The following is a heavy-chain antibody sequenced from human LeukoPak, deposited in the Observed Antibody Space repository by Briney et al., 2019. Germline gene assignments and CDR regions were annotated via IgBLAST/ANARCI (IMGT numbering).Heavy chain of an antibody. Sequence: SETLSLTCTVSGGSISSGGYYWSWIRQHPGKGLEWIGYIYHSGSTYYNPSLKSRVTISVDTSKNQFSLKLSSVTAADTAVYYCARDRDYYGMDVWGQGTTVTVSS. V-gene: IGHV4-31*03. J-gene: IGHJ6*02. CDR2: IYHSGST. CDR1: GGSISSGGYY. CDR3: ARDRDYYGMDV.